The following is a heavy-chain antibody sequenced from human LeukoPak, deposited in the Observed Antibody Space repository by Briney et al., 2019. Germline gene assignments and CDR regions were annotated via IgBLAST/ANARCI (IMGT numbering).Heavy chain of an antibody. CDR3: GRQGDSSALNWFDP. J-gene: IGHJ5*02. V-gene: IGHV4-59*08. Sequence: SETLSLTCTVSGGSINSYYWSWIRQPPGKGLEWIGYIYYSGSTTYNPSPKSRVTITVDTSKNHFSLQLSSVTAADTAVYYCGRQGDSSALNWFDPGGQGTLVTVSS. D-gene: IGHD6-13*01. CDR2: IYYSGST. CDR1: GGSINSYY.